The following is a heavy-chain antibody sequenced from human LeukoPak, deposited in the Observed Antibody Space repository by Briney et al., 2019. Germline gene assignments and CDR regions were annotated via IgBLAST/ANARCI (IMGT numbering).Heavy chain of an antibody. V-gene: IGHV1-46*01. CDR1: GYTFTSYY. Sequence: VASVKVSCKASGYTFTSYYMHWVRQAPGQGLEWMGIINPSGGSTSYAQKFQGRVTMTRDTSTSTVHMELSSLRSGDTAVYYCARGSGRGYSGYDLDYWGQGTLITVSS. CDR2: INPSGGST. D-gene: IGHD5-12*01. J-gene: IGHJ4*02. CDR3: ARGSGRGYSGYDLDY.